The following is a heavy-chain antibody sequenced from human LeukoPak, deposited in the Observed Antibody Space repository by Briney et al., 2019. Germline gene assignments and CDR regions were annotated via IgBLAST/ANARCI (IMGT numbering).Heavy chain of an antibody. Sequence: PGESLKISCKGSGYSFTSYWIGWVRQMPGKGLEWMGIIYPGDSDTRYSPSFQGQVTISADKSISTAYLQWSSLKASDTAMYYCARRAGWGSGVMVRGAYFDYWGQGTLVTVSS. J-gene: IGHJ4*02. CDR1: GYSFTSYW. D-gene: IGHD3-10*01. CDR3: ARRAGWGSGVMVRGAYFDY. V-gene: IGHV5-51*01. CDR2: IYPGDSDT.